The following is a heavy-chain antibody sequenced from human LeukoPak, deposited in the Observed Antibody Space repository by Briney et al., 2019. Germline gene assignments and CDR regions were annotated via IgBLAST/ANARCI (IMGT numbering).Heavy chain of an antibody. V-gene: IGHV3-74*01. D-gene: IGHD3-10*01. CDR1: GFTFSSYW. CDR2: INSDGSTT. CDR3: ARGEYGSGSYHIDY. Sequence: PGGSLRLSCVASGFTFSSYWMHWVRQAPGEGLVWVSRINSDGSTTTYADSVKGRFTISRDNAKNSLYLQMNSLRAEDTAVYYCARGEYGSGSYHIDYWGQGTLVTVSS. J-gene: IGHJ4*02.